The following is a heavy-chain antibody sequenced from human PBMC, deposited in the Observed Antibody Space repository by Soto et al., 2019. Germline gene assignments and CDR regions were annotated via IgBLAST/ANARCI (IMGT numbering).Heavy chain of an antibody. D-gene: IGHD3-22*01. CDR1: GGTFSSYA. J-gene: IGHJ3*02. Sequence: KVSCKASGGTFSSYAISWVRQAPGQGLEWMGGIIPIFGTTNYAQKLQGRVTMTTDTSTSTAYMELRSLRSDDTAVYYCARDLRPYYDSSLSPDAFDIWGQGTMVTVSS. CDR3: ARDLRPYYDSSLSPDAFDI. V-gene: IGHV1-69*05. CDR2: IIPIFGTT.